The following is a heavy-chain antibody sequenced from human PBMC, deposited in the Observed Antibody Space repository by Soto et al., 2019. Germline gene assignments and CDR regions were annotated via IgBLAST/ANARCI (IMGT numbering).Heavy chain of an antibody. CDR1: GFTFSSYS. CDR2: ISSSSSTI. CDR3: ARDAKTRSDEPLDY. J-gene: IGHJ4*02. Sequence: EVQLVESGGGLVQPGGSLRLSCAASGFTFSSYSMNWDRQAPGKGLEWVSYISSSSSTIYYADSVKGRFTISRDNAKNSLYLQMNSLRDEDTAVYYCARDAKTRSDEPLDYWGQGTLVTVSS. V-gene: IGHV3-48*02.